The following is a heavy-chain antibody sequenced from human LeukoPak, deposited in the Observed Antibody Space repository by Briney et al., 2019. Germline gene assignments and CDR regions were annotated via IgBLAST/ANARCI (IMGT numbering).Heavy chain of an antibody. V-gene: IGHV7-4-1*02. D-gene: IGHD3-22*01. CDR1: GYTFTKYA. Sequence: ASVKVSCKGSGYTFTKYAISWVRQAPGQGLEYMGWIDTNTGNPTYAQGFTGRFVFSLDTSVSTAYLQISSLKAEDSAIYFCANCYDSSGFFAYWGQGALVTVSS. CDR2: IDTNTGNP. J-gene: IGHJ4*02. CDR3: ANCYDSSGFFAY.